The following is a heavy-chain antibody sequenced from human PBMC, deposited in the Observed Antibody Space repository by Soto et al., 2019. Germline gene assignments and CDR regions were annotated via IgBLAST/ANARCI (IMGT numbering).Heavy chain of an antibody. V-gene: IGHV1-46*01. Sequence: GASVKVSCKASGYTFISCYMNWVRQAPGQGLEWMGMINPSGGSTSYAQKFQGRATMTRDTSTSTVYMELSSLRSEDTAVYYCAREDTANGGAFDIWGQGTMVTVSS. D-gene: IGHD5-18*01. J-gene: IGHJ3*02. CDR2: INPSGGST. CDR1: GYTFISCY. CDR3: AREDTANGGAFDI.